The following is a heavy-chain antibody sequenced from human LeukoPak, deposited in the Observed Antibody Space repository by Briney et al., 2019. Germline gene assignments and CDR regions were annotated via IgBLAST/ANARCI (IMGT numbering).Heavy chain of an antibody. Sequence: KPSETLSLTCTVSGGSISSGDYYWSWIRQPPGKGLEWIGYIYYSGSTNYNPSLKSRVTISVDTSKNQFSLKLSSVTAADTAVYYCASIEPSSGWAFDYWGQGTLVTVSS. CDR1: GGSISSGDYY. CDR2: IYYSGST. CDR3: ASIEPSSGWAFDY. V-gene: IGHV4-30-4*01. D-gene: IGHD6-19*01. J-gene: IGHJ4*02.